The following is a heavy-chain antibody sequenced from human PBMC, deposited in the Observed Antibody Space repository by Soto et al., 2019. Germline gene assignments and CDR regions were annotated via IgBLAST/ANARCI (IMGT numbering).Heavy chain of an antibody. D-gene: IGHD1-1*01. CDR1: GYTFNRYG. V-gene: IGHV1-18*01. CDR3: AIEHWKESHNDY. Sequence: QVQLVQSGAEVKEPGASVKVSCKASGYTFNRYGVSRVRRAPGQGLEWMGCINIYNGKTDYAQKFQGRVSVTTDTSTTTVYMELRSLRSDDTAVYYGAIEHWKESHNDYWGQGTLVTVSS. CDR2: INIYNGKT. J-gene: IGHJ4*02.